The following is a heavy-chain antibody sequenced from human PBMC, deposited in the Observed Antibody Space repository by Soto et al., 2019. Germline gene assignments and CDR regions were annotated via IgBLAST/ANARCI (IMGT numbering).Heavy chain of an antibody. J-gene: IGHJ4*02. D-gene: IGHD6-6*01. V-gene: IGHV4-34*01. CDR2: INHSGST. CDR1: GGSFSGYY. CDR3: ARGLSRIAARDY. Sequence: SETLSLTCAVYGGSFSGYYWSWIRQPPGKGLEWIGEINHSGSTNYNPSLKSRVTISVDTSKNQFSLKLSSVTAADTAVYYCARGLSRIAARDYWGQGTLVTVSS.